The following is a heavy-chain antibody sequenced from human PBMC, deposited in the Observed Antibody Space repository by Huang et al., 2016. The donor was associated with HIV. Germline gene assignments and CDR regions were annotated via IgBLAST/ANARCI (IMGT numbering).Heavy chain of an antibody. CDR3: VRQTFYYDSGGYPPDY. D-gene: IGHD3-22*01. V-gene: IGHV4-39*01. CDR1: GGSIKSTNFY. J-gene: IGHJ4*02. CDR2: IYNSGDT. Sequence: HLQESGPGLVKPSETLSLTCSVSGGSIKSTNFYWGWIRPPPGKGLEWIGSIYNSGDTADNPALKSRVTSSVDTAKKQFTLKLNFVTAADTAIYYCVRQTFYYDSGGYPPDYWGQGTLVIVSS.